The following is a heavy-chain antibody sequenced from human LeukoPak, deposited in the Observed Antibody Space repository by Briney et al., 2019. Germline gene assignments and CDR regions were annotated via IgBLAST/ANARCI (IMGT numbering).Heavy chain of an antibody. CDR3: AKDRYSSSWYNWFDP. CDR1: GFTFSSYA. Sequence: GGSLRLSCAASGFTFSSYAMSWVCQAPGKGLEWVSAISGSGGSAYYADSVKGRFTISRDNSKNTLYLQMNSLRAEDTAVYYCAKDRYSSSWYNWFDPWSQGTLVTVSS. D-gene: IGHD6-13*01. CDR2: ISGSGGSA. J-gene: IGHJ5*02. V-gene: IGHV3-23*01.